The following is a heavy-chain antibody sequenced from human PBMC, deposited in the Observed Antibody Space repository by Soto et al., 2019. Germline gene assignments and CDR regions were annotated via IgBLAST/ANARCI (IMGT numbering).Heavy chain of an antibody. V-gene: IGHV3-30-3*01. J-gene: IGHJ6*01. D-gene: IGHD6-13*01. CDR2: ISYDGSNK. CDR1: GFTFSSYA. CDR3: ARVEGPRAGTRYYYYGMDV. Sequence: GGSLRLSCAASGFTFSSYAMHWVRQAPGKGLEWVAVISYDGSNKYYADSVKGRFTISRDNSKNTLYLQMNSLRAEDTAVYYCARVEGPRAGTRYYYYGMDVWGQGTTVS.